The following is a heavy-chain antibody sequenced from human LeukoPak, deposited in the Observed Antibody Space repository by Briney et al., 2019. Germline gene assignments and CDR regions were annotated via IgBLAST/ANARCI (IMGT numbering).Heavy chain of an antibody. V-gene: IGHV1-18*01. J-gene: IGHJ4*02. Sequence: ASVTVSCKASGYTFTSYGISWVRQPPGQGLEWMGWISAYNGNTNYAQKLQGRVTMTTDTSTSTAYMELRSLRSDDTAVYYGARDQNPYYYDSSGYYCFDYWGQGTLVTVSS. CDR2: ISAYNGNT. D-gene: IGHD3-22*01. CDR3: ARDQNPYYYDSSGYYCFDY. CDR1: GYTFTSYG.